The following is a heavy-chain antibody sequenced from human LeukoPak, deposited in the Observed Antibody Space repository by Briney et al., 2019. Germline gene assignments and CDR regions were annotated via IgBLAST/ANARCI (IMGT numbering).Heavy chain of an antibody. CDR2: IDPSDFCT. Sequence: KPGESLRISCKGSGXTFTNYCISWVRQMPGKGLEWMGRIDPSDFCTNYSPSFRGHVTISADKSISSAYLQWSSLKASDTAMYYCARHRDTIPADYYYGMDVWGQGTTVTVSS. V-gene: IGHV5-10-1*01. CDR3: ARHRDTIPADYYYGMDV. D-gene: IGHD3-10*01. CDR1: GXTFTNYC. J-gene: IGHJ6*02.